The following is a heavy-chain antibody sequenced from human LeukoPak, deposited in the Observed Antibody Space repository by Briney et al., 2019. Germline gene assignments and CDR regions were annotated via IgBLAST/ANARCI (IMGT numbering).Heavy chain of an antibody. CDR3: ARRLYGDSEEY. D-gene: IGHD4-17*01. J-gene: IGHJ4*02. V-gene: IGHV4-39*07. CDR1: GGSISSSSYY. CDR2: IYYSGST. Sequence: SETLSLTCTVSGGSISSSSYYWGWIRQPPGKGLEWIGSIYYSGSTYYNPSLKSRVSISVDTSKNQFSLRLTSVSAADTALYYCARRLYGDSEEYWGQGTLVTVSS.